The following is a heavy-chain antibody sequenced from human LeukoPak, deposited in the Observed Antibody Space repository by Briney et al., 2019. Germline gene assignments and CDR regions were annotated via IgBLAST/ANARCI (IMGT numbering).Heavy chain of an antibody. Sequence: GGSLRLSCAASTFSFSDYSMNWVRQAPGKGLEWVSSISSSSTNIYYADSVRGRFTISRDNAKKSLYLQMNSLRVEDTAVYYCATSYGSGSYYDHYYYGRDVWGQGTTVTVSS. CDR3: ATSYGSGSYYDHYYYGRDV. CDR1: TFSFSDYS. CDR2: ISSSSTNI. V-gene: IGHV3-21*01. J-gene: IGHJ6*02. D-gene: IGHD3-10*01.